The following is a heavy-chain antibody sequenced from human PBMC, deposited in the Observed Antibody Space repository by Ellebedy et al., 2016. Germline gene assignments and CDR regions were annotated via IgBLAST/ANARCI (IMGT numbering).Heavy chain of an antibody. CDR1: GDSIISSSYC. J-gene: IGHJ4*02. V-gene: IGHV4-39*07. D-gene: IGHD3-10*01. CDR2: ICSRGNT. Sequence: SETLSLPXTVPGDSIISSSYCWGWIRQPPGKGLEWIGNICSRGNTFYNAPLRSRLTISVDTSKNQFSLNLSSVTAADTAVYYCVRDLLFSGSRRVLDWGQGTLVAVSS. CDR3: VRDLLFSGSRRVLD.